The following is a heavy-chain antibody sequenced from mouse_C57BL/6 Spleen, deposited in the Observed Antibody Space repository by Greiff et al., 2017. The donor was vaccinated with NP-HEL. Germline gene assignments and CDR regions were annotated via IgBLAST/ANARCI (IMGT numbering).Heavy chain of an antibody. Sequence: QVQLKESGPELVKPGASVKISCKASGYAFSSSWMNWVKQRPGTGLEWIGRIYPGDGDTNYNGKFKGKATLTADKSSSTAYMQLSSLTSEDSAVYFCAREEDFEGWGTGTTVTVSS. J-gene: IGHJ1*03. CDR3: AREEDFEG. V-gene: IGHV1-82*01. CDR2: IYPGDGDT. CDR1: GYAFSSSW.